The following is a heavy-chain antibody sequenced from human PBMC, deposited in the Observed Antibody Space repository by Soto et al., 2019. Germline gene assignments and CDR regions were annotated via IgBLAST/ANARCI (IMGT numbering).Heavy chain of an antibody. J-gene: IGHJ4*02. CDR1: GGSINSNNYY. CDR3: AKVVVAATRHTDFDS. CDR2: IYYDGST. V-gene: IGHV4-39*02. Sequence: SETLSLTCTVSGGSINSNNYYWAWIRHPPGKGLAWITSIYYDGSTYYNPSLKSRVSISVDTSKNHFSLKLSSVTAADTAVYYCAKVVVAATRHTDFDSWGQGTLVTVSS. D-gene: IGHD2-15*01.